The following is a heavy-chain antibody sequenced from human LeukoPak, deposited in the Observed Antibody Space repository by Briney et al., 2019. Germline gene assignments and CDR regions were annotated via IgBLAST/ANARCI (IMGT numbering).Heavy chain of an antibody. CDR2: IYHSGST. CDR3: AGKTYSGSLFDY. V-gene: IGHV4-4*02. CDR1: GGSISSSYW. J-gene: IGHJ4*02. D-gene: IGHD1-26*01. Sequence: KPSETLSLTCAVSGGSISSSYWWSWVRQPPGKGLEWIGEIYHSGSTNYNPSLKSRVTISVDKSNNQFSLKLSSVTAADTAVYYCAGKTYSGSLFDYWGQGTLVTVSS.